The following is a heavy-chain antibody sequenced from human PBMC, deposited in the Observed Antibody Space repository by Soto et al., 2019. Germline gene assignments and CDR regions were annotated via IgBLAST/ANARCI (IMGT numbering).Heavy chain of an antibody. CDR3: ARVGFSYGVYYYYYYGMDV. CDR2: MNPNSGNT. V-gene: IGHV1-8*01. D-gene: IGHD5-18*01. J-gene: IGHJ6*02. Sequence: ASVKVSCKASGYTFTSYDINWVRQATGQGLEWMGWMNPNSGNTGYAQKFQGRVTMTRNTSISTAYMELSSLRSEDTAVYYCARVGFSYGVYYYYYYGMDVWGQGTTVTVSS. CDR1: GYTFTSYD.